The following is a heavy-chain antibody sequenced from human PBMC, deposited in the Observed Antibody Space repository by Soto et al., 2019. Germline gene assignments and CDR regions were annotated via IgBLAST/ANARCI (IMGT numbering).Heavy chain of an antibody. CDR2: IYYDGSYE. CDR1: GFLFSNYG. CDR3: XKAATYCTSSTCLRPAKPDV. J-gene: IGHJ6*02. V-gene: IGHV3-33*06. D-gene: IGHD2-2*01. Sequence: GGSLILSCAASGFLFSNYGMHWVLQAPGKGLEWVALIYYDGSYENYADSVKGRFTISRDNSKSTLWLQMNSLRVEDTAVYYCXKAATYCTSSTCLRPAKPDVWGQGTTVIVSS.